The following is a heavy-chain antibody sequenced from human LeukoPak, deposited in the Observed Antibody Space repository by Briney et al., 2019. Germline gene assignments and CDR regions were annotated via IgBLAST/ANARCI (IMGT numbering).Heavy chain of an antibody. J-gene: IGHJ6*02. V-gene: IGHV3-66*01. CDR3: AKSMVRGVVSLIYYYYYYGMDV. D-gene: IGHD3-10*01. Sequence: GGSLRLSCAASGITVSSGFMSWVRQVPGKGLEWVSIIYAAGATYTADSVTGRFTISRDNSKNTLYLQMNSLRAEDTAVYYRAKSMVRGVVSLIYYYYYYGMDVWGQGTTVTVSS. CDR1: GITVSSGF. CDR2: IYAAGAT.